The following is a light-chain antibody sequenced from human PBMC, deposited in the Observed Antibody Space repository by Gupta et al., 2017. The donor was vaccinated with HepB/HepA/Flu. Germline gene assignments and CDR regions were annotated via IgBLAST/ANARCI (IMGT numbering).Light chain of an antibody. Sequence: SYELTQPPSVSVSPGQTARITCSGDALPKQYAYWYQQKPGQAPVLVIYKDSERPSGIPERFSGSSSGTTVTLTISRVQAEEEADYYCQSADSSGTYVVFGGGTKLTVL. CDR2: KDS. V-gene: IGLV3-25*02. CDR1: ALPKQY. J-gene: IGLJ2*01. CDR3: QSADSSGTYVV.